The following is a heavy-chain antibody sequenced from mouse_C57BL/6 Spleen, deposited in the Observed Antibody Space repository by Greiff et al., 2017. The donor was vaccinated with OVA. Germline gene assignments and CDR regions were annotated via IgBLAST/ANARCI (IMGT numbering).Heavy chain of an antibody. V-gene: IGHV1-69*01. J-gene: IGHJ3*01. CDR2: IDPADSYT. CDR3: ASYSGCFAY. Sequence: QVQLQQPGAELVMPGASVKLSCKASGYTFTSYWMHWVKQRPGQGLEWIGAIDPADSYTNYNQKFKGKSTLTVDKSSSTAYMQLSSLKSEDSAVYSRASYSGCFAYWGQGTLITVSA. D-gene: IGHD3-1*01. CDR1: GYTFTSYW.